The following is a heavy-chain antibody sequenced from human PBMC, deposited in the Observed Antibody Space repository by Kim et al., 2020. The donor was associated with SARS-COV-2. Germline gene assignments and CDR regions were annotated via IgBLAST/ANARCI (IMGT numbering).Heavy chain of an antibody. J-gene: IGHJ4*02. CDR1: GFTFSSYA. CDR2: ISYDGSNK. V-gene: IGHV3-30-3*01. Sequence: GGSLRLSCAASGFTFSSYAMHWVRQAPGKGLEWVAVISYDGSNKYYADSVKGRFTISRDNSKNTLYLQMNSLRAEDTAVYYCARGIQLWSDFDYWGQGTL. CDR3: ARGIQLWSDFDY. D-gene: IGHD5-18*01.